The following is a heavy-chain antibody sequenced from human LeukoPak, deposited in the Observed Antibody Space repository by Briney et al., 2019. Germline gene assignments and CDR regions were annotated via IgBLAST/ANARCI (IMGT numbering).Heavy chain of an antibody. CDR3: ANSEYYYGSGVIPGY. D-gene: IGHD3-10*01. Sequence: GGSLRLSCAASGFTFSSYGMHWVRQAPGKGLEWVAFIRYDGSNKYYADSVKGRFTISRDNSKNTLYLQMNSLRAEDTAVYYCANSEYYYGSGVIPGYGGQGTLVTVSS. J-gene: IGHJ4*02. V-gene: IGHV3-30*02. CDR2: IRYDGSNK. CDR1: GFTFSSYG.